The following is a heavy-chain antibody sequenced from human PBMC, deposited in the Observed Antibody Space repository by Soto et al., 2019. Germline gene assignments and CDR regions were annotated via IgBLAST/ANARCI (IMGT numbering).Heavy chain of an antibody. Sequence: GESLKISCKGSGYSFTSYWVGWVRQMPGKGLEWMGIIYPGDSDTRYSPSFQGQVTISADKSISTAYLQWSSLKASDTAMYYCATSRQDILTGHYTAILDYWGQGTLVTVSS. D-gene: IGHD3-9*01. CDR2: IYPGDSDT. CDR3: ATSRQDILTGHYTAILDY. CDR1: GYSFTSYW. V-gene: IGHV5-51*01. J-gene: IGHJ4*02.